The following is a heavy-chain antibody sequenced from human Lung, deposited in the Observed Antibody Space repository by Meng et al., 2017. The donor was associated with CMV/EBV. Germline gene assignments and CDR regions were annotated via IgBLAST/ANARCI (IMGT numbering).Heavy chain of an antibody. J-gene: IGHJ5*02. CDR3: ARGRYELIWGLFDP. CDR2: INPNTGGT. V-gene: IGHV1-2*04. Sequence: QMVQTGAELKKPGASVKVSCRASGYTFTGYYIHWVRQAPGQGLEWMGWINPNTGGTKYAQKFQGWVTLTRDTSISTAYMELSRLRSDDTAVYYCARGRYELIWGLFDPWGQGTLVTVSS. CDR1: GYTFTGYY. D-gene: IGHD1-1*01.